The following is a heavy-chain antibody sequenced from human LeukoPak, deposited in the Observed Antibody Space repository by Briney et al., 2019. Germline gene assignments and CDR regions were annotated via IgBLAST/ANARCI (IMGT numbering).Heavy chain of an antibody. CDR2: IYYSGST. D-gene: IGHD4-17*01. V-gene: IGHV4-59*11. CDR3: ARGGTTVTPGLLWFDP. Sequence: SDTLSLTCSVSGGSISSHYWSWIRQPPGKGLEWMGYIYYSGSTKYNPSLKSRVTISVDTSKNQFSLKLSSVTAADTAVYYCARGGTTVTPGLLWFDPWGQGTLVTVSS. J-gene: IGHJ5*02. CDR1: GGSISSHY.